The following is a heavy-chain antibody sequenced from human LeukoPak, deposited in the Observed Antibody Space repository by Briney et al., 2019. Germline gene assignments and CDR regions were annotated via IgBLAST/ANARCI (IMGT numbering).Heavy chain of an antibody. CDR2: LITDGSVA. V-gene: IGHV3-74*01. D-gene: IGHD3-10*01. J-gene: IGHJ4*02. Sequence: PGGSLRLSCVASGFTFSKHWMHWVRQAPGQGLVWVSRLITDGSVANYADSVQGRFTISRDNAKNTLFLQMNSLRPEDTAVYYCARGRVAGSGSCDSWGQGTLVTVSS. CDR1: GFTFSKHW. CDR3: ARGRVAGSGSCDS.